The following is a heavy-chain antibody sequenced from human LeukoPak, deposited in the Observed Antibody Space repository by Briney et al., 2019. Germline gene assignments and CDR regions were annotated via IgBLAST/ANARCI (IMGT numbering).Heavy chain of an antibody. CDR3: ARHVVAVGFDY. V-gene: IGHV3-20*04. Sequence: GGSLRLSCAASGFSLDDYAMSWVRQAPGKGLEWVSSINWNGGSTGYVDSVKGRFTISRDNAKNSLYLQMNSLRAEDTAVYYCARHVVAVGFDYWGQGTLVTVSS. D-gene: IGHD3-22*01. CDR2: INWNGGST. J-gene: IGHJ4*02. CDR1: GFSLDDYA.